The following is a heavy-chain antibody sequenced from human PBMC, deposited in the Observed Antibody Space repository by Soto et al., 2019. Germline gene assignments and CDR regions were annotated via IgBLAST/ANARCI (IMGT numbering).Heavy chain of an antibody. J-gene: IGHJ4*02. V-gene: IGHV3-9*01. CDR1: GFTFDDYA. D-gene: IGHD2-8*01. Sequence: EVQLVESGGGLVQPGRSLRLSCAASGFTFDDYAMHWVRHAPGKGLAWVSGISSNSGSIGYADSVKGRFTISRDNAKNSLYLQKNSLRAEDTAVYYCAKARNFTNGVCYSLDHWRQGTLVTASA. CDR3: AKARNFTNGVCYSLDH. CDR2: ISSNSGSI.